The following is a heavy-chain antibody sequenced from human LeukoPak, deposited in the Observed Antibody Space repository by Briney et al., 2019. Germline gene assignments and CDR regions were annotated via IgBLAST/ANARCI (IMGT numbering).Heavy chain of an antibody. CDR2: INHSGST. V-gene: IGHV4-34*01. CDR1: GGSFSGYY. D-gene: IGHD3-22*01. CDR3: ARGFSPGAYYYDSRGPFFYYYGMDV. Sequence: SETLSLTCAVNGGSFSGYYWSWIRQPPGKGLEWIGEINHSGSTNYNPPLKSRVTISVDTSKNQFSLKLSSVTAADTAVYYCARGFSPGAYYYDSRGPFFYYYGMDVWGQGTTVTVSS. J-gene: IGHJ6*02.